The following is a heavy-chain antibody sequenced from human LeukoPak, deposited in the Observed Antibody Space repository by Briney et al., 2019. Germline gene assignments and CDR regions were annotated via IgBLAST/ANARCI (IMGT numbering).Heavy chain of an antibody. CDR3: ALWFGELLFDP. CDR1: GFTFSVSS. CDR2: IVVGSGNT. D-gene: IGHD3-10*01. J-gene: IGHJ5*02. Sequence: SVTVSFTASGFTFSVSSMQWVRQARGQRLEWIGWIVVGSGNTNYAQKFQERVTITRDMSTSTAYMELSSLRSEDTAVYYCALWFGELLFDPWGQGTLVTVSS. V-gene: IGHV1-58*02.